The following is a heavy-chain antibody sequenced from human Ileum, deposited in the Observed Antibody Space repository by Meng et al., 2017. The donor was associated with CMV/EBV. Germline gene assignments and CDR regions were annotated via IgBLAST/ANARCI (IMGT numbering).Heavy chain of an antibody. CDR3: FLAAAGTDYFDY. CDR1: GFTFSSYS. J-gene: IGHJ4*02. V-gene: IGHV3-74*01. Sequence: GGPLRLSCAASGFTFSSYSMNWVRQAPGKGLEWVSRINSDGSSTTYADSVRGRFTISRDNAKNTLYLQMKGLRAEDTAVYYCFLAAAGTDYFDYWGQGTLVTVSS. D-gene: IGHD6-13*01. CDR2: INSDGSST.